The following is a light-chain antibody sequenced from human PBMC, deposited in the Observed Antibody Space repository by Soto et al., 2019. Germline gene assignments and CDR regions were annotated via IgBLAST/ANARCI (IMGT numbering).Light chain of an antibody. Sequence: SYELTQPPSLSVAPGQTARITCGGNNTGSKSVHWYQQTPSQAPVLVVYDDSHRPSGIPERFSGSNSGNTATLTISRVEAGDEADYYCQVWDSSSDHPGVFGGGTQLTVL. CDR1: NTGSKS. J-gene: IGLJ3*02. V-gene: IGLV3-21*02. CDR2: DDS. CDR3: QVWDSSSDHPGV.